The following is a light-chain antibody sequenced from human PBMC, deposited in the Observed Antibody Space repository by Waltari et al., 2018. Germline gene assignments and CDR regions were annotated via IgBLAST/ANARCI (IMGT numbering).Light chain of an antibody. J-gene: IGKJ4*01. V-gene: IGKV3-15*01. Sequence: IVMTHSPATLPVPPWEIATLPCRASQTVGTNLAWYQQKPGQAPRLLIYGAYNRASGIPARFSGRGSGTDFTLTISSLQSEDFAVYYCQQYDNWPPLTFGGGTKVEIK. CDR3: QQYDNWPPLT. CDR2: GAY. CDR1: QTVGTN.